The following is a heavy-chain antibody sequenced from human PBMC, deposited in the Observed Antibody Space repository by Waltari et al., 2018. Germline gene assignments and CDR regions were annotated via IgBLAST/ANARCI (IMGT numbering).Heavy chain of an antibody. V-gene: IGHV4-59*01. J-gene: IGHJ4*02. Sequence: QVQLQESGPGLVKPSETLSLTCTVSGGSISSYYWSWIRQPPGKGLEWIGYIYYSGSTNHNPSLKSRVTISVDTSKNQFSLKLSSVTAADTAVYYCARGINYYGSGSYLDYWGQGTLVTVSS. CDR3: ARGINYYGSGSYLDY. CDR1: GGSISSYY. D-gene: IGHD3-10*01. CDR2: IYYSGST.